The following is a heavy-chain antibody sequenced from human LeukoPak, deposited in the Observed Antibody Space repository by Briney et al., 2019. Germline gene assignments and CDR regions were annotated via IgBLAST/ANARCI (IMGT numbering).Heavy chain of an antibody. CDR1: GYTFTSYD. Sequence: GASVKVSCKASGYTFTSYDINWVRQATGQGLEWMGWMNPNSGNTGYAQKFQGRVTMTRNTSISTAYMELSSLRSEDTAVYYCARGPRGHFGLVSRIEDYWGQGTLVTVSS. CDR2: MNPNSGNT. J-gene: IGHJ4*02. D-gene: IGHD3/OR15-3a*01. V-gene: IGHV1-8*01. CDR3: ARGPRGHFGLVSRIEDY.